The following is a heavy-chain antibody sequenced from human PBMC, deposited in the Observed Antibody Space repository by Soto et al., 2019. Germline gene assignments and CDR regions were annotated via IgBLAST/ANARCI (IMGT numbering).Heavy chain of an antibody. D-gene: IGHD6-6*01. V-gene: IGHV3-9*01. CDR1: GFTFDDYA. J-gene: IGHJ4*02. Sequence: PGGSLRLSCAASGFTFDDYAIHWVRQAPGKGLEWVSGISWNSGNIGYADSVKGRFTISRDNAKNSLYLQMNSLRAEDTALYYCAKDKDSSSVRTVDYWGQGTLVTVSS. CDR3: AKDKDSSSVRTVDY. CDR2: ISWNSGNI.